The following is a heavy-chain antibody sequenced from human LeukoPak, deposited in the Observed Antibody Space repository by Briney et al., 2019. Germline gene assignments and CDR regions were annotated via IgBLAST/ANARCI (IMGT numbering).Heavy chain of an antibody. J-gene: IGHJ4*02. CDR3: ARAVKDTVLFDS. CDR2: INGNGDST. Sequence: PGGSLRLSCAASGFTFSSYGMHWVRQAPGKGLEYVSAINGNGDSTDYASSVKGRFTISRDNSANTLYLQLGSLRAEDMAVYYCARAVKDTVLFDSWGQGTLVTVSS. CDR1: GFTFSSYG. V-gene: IGHV3-64*01. D-gene: IGHD5/OR15-5a*01.